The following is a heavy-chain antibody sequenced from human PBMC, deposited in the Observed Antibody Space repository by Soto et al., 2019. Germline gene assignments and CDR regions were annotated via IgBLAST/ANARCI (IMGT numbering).Heavy chain of an antibody. CDR1: GFTFSRYE. V-gene: IGHV3-48*03. Sequence: PGGSLRLSCVVSGFTFSRYEMSWVRQAPGKGLECISYISGSGGTTKYADSVQGRFSVSRDNAKNSLYLQMNSLTVDDTAIYYCTRVFWSGVNDYWSQGTLV. CDR2: ISGSGGTT. D-gene: IGHD3-3*01. CDR3: TRVFWSGVNDY. J-gene: IGHJ4*02.